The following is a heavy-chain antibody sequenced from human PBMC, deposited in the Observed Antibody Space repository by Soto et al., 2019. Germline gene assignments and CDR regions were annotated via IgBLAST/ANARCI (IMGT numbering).Heavy chain of an antibody. CDR3: ARDRGAGNYYYYGMDV. CDR1: GFTFSDYY. J-gene: IGHJ6*02. D-gene: IGHD3-10*01. Sequence: GGSLRLSCAASGFTFSDYYMSWIRQAPGKGLEWVSYISSSSSYTNYADSVKGRFTISRDNAKNSLYLQMNSLRAEDTAVYYCARDRGAGNYYYYGMDVWGQGTTVTVSS. CDR2: ISSSSSYT. V-gene: IGHV3-11*06.